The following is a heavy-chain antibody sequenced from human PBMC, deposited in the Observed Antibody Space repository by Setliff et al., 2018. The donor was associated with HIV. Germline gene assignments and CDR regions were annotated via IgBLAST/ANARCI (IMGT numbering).Heavy chain of an antibody. CDR2: LNPSTGGT. CDR1: GYTFSGYY. J-gene: IGHJ3*02. Sequence: GASVKVSCKASGYTFSGYYIHWVRQAPGQGLEWMGWLNPSTGGTRFAQKFQGSVTVTRDTSISTAYMELSRLRSDDTAVYYCARDWKHVFDIWGQGTMVTVSS. D-gene: IGHD1-1*01. V-gene: IGHV1-2*02. CDR3: ARDWKHVFDI.